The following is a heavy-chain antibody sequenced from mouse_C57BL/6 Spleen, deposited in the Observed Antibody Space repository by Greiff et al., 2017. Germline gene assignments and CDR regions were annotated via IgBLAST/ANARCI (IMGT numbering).Heavy chain of an antibody. V-gene: IGHV14-2*01. CDR2: IDPEDGEP. J-gene: IGHJ2*01. CDR3: ARGGTYYDLRRADY. D-gene: IGHD1-1*02. Sequence: EVQLQQSGAELVKPGASVKLSCTASGFNIKDYYMHWVKQRTEQGLEWIGRIDPEDGEPKYAPKFPGKATITADTSSNTSYLQLSSLTSEDTAVYYCARGGTYYDLRRADYWGQGTTLTVSS. CDR1: GFNIKDYY.